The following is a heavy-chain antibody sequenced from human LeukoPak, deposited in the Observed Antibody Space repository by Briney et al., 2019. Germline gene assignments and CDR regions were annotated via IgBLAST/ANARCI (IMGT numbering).Heavy chain of an antibody. J-gene: IGHJ4*02. D-gene: IGHD6-13*01. CDR1: GFTFSDHY. CDR3: ARFIAAPYYFDY. V-gene: IGHV3-11*04. Sequence: PGGSLRLSCAASGFTFSDHYMSWIRQAPGKGLEWLSSISSSGSAIYYADSVKGRFTISRDNAKNSLYLQMNSLRAEDTAVYYCARFIAAPYYFDYWGRGTLVTVSS. CDR2: ISSSGSAI.